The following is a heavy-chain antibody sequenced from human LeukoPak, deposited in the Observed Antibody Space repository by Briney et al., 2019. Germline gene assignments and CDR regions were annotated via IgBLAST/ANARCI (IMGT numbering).Heavy chain of an antibody. CDR3: ARGQVTGTTFDY. CDR1: GGSFSGYY. Sequence: PSETLSLTCAVYGGSFSGYYWSWIRQPPGKGLEWIGEINHSGSTNYNPSLKSRVTISVDTSKNQFSLKLSSVTAADTAVYYCARGQVTGTTFDYWGPGTLVTVSS. V-gene: IGHV4-34*01. CDR2: INHSGST. J-gene: IGHJ4*02. D-gene: IGHD1-20*01.